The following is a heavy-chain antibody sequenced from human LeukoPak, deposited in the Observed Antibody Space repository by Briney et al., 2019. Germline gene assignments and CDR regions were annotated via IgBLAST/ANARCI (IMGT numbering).Heavy chain of an antibody. V-gene: IGHV3-74*01. J-gene: IGHJ4*02. CDR2: TNRDDSIT. CDR3: ARSHNYYDNSGYLY. D-gene: IGHD3-22*01. CDR1: GFTFTAYW. Sequence: GGSLRLSCAASGFTFTAYWMHWVRQTPGKGLVWVARTNRDDSITDYADSVKGRFTISRDNAKNTLYLQMNSLSAEDSAVYYCARSHNYYDNSGYLYWGQGTLVTASS.